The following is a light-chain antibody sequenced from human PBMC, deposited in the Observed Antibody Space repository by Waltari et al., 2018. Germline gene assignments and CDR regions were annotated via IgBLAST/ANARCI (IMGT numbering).Light chain of an antibody. CDR3: QKYGGSPPYT. CDR2: TTS. V-gene: IGKV3-20*01. Sequence: ETVLTQSPGTLSLSPGERATLSCRASQSVSSSHLAWYQQKPGQAPRVLIYTTSNRATGIPDRCSGSGSGTDFTLTISRLEAEDFAVYYCQKYGGSPPYTFGLGTKLEIK. CDR1: QSVSSSH. J-gene: IGKJ2*01.